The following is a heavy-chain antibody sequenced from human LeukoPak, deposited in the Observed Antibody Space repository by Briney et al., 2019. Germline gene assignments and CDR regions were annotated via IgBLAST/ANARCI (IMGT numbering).Heavy chain of an antibody. CDR2: INHSGST. J-gene: IGHJ5*02. V-gene: IGHV4-34*01. CDR1: CGSFSGYY. Sequence: PSETLSLTCAVYCGSFSGYYWSWIRQPPGKGLEWIGEINHSGSTNYNPSLKSRVTISVDTSKNQFSLKLSSVTAADTAVYYCARGHLYQLRRHNWFDPWGQGTLVTVSS. D-gene: IGHD2-2*01. CDR3: ARGHLYQLRRHNWFDP.